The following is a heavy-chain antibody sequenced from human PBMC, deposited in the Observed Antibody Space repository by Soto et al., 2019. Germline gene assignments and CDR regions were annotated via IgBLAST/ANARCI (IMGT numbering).Heavy chain of an antibody. CDR1: GYTFTYYH. V-gene: IGHV1-46*01. CDR2: IYPSGGST. Sequence: QVQLVQSGAEVKKPGASVKVSCKTSGYTFTYYHIHWLRQAPGQGPEWMGKIYPSGGSTNYAPKFWGRVAMSWDTSTSRVYMELSSLRSDDTAMYYCARDSAFGNYAYNWFDPWGQGTLVTVSS. D-gene: IGHD4-4*01. J-gene: IGHJ5*02. CDR3: ARDSAFGNYAYNWFDP.